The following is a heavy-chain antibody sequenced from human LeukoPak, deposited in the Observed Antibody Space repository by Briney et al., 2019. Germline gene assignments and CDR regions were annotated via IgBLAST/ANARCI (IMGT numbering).Heavy chain of an antibody. J-gene: IGHJ4*02. Sequence: ASVKVSCKASGYTFTSYGISWVRQAPGQRLEWMGWINAGNGNTKYSQKFQGRVTITRDTSASTAYMELSSLRSEDTAVYYCARLYSSSSSLDYWGQGTLVTVSS. CDR1: GYTFTSYG. CDR3: ARLYSSSSSLDY. V-gene: IGHV1-3*01. D-gene: IGHD6-6*01. CDR2: INAGNGNT.